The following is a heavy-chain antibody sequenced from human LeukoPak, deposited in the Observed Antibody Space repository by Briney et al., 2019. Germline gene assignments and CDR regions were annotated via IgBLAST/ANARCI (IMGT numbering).Heavy chain of an antibody. D-gene: IGHD3-10*01. Sequence: GGSLRLSCAASGFTFSNYGMHWVRQAPSKGLEWVAVVLYDGSDKYYADSVKGRFTISRDNSKNTVHLQMNSLRAEDTAVYYCAKHSGLYYFDYWGQGTLVTVSS. V-gene: IGHV3-30*18. CDR2: VLYDGSDK. CDR3: AKHSGLYYFDY. J-gene: IGHJ4*02. CDR1: GFTFSNYG.